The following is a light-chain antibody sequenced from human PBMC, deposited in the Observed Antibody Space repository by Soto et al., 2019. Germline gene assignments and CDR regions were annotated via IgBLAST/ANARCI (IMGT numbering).Light chain of an antibody. CDR1: RFLSSSY. V-gene: IGKV3-20*01. J-gene: IGKJ2*01. Sequence: EIVLTQSPGTLSLSPGERATLSCRASRFLSSSYVVWYQQKPGQAPRLLIYGGSGRATGITDRFSGSGSATEYTLTISRLEPEDSAVYYCQQQGTFGQGTKLEIK. CDR3: QQQGT. CDR2: GGS.